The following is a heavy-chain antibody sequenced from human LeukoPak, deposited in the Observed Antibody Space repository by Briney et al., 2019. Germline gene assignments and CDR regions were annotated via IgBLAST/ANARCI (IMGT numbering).Heavy chain of an antibody. CDR3: ATSGLPRFGF. Sequence: GGSLRLSCAASGFTFSSYEMNWVRQAPGKGLEWVSAFSGSGGSTYYADSVKGRFTISRDNSKNTLYLQMNSLRAGDTAVYYCATSGLPRFGFWGQGTLVTVSS. CDR1: GFTFSSYE. CDR2: FSGSGGST. D-gene: IGHD3/OR15-3a*01. J-gene: IGHJ4*02. V-gene: IGHV3-23*01.